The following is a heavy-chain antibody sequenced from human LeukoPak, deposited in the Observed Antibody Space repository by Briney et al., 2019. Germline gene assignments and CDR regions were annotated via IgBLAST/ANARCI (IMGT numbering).Heavy chain of an antibody. CDR1: GGSISSYY. CDR2: VYYSGGT. J-gene: IGHJ4*02. D-gene: IGHD3-22*01. V-gene: IGHV4-59*01. Sequence: SETLSVTCTVSGGSISSYYWSWIRQPPGKGLEWIGYVYYSGGTSYNPSLKSRVTISVDTSKNQFSLKLSSVTAADTAVYYCARLSGYSSGHYYSDYWGQGTLVTVSS. CDR3: ARLSGYSSGHYYSDY.